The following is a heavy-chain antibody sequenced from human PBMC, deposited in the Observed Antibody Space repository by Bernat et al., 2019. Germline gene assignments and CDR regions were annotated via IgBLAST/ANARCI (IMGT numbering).Heavy chain of an antibody. J-gene: IGHJ6*03. Sequence: EVQLVESGGGLVQPGGSLRLSCAASGFTFSTYAMTWVRQAPGKGLEWLSGVSNSGGRTYYADSVKGRFTISRDNSKNTLYLQMISLRAEDSAVYYCAKGLGGNGIFYYYMDVWGEGTTVTVSS. CDR1: GFTFSTYA. CDR2: VSNSGGRT. D-gene: IGHD3-16*01. V-gene: IGHV3-23*04. CDR3: AKGLGGNGIFYYYMDV.